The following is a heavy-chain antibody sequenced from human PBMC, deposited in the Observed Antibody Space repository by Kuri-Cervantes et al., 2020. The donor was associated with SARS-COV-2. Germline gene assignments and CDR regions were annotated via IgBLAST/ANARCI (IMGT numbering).Heavy chain of an antibody. D-gene: IGHD6-19*01. CDR3: ARIYSSGWYYFDY. Sequence: ETLSLTCTVSGGSISSSSYYWGWIRQPPGKALEWLAHIFSNDEKSYSTSLKSRLTISKDTSKSQVVLTMTNMDPVDTATYYCARIYSSGWYYFDYWGQGTLVTVSS. J-gene: IGHJ4*02. CDR2: IFSNDEK. CDR1: GGSISSSSYY. V-gene: IGHV2-26*01.